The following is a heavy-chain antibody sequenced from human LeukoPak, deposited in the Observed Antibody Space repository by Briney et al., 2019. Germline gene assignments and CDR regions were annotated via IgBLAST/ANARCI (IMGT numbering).Heavy chain of an antibody. V-gene: IGHV3-21*01. CDR2: ISSSSSYI. D-gene: IGHD1-14*01. CDR1: GFTFSSYS. Sequence: PGGSLRLSCAASGFTFSSYSMNWVRQAPGKGLEWVSSISSSSSYIYYADSVKGRFTIFRDNAKDSLYLQMNSLRAEDTAAYYCARWGIIGHDAFDIWGQGTVVTVSS. J-gene: IGHJ3*02. CDR3: ARWGIIGHDAFDI.